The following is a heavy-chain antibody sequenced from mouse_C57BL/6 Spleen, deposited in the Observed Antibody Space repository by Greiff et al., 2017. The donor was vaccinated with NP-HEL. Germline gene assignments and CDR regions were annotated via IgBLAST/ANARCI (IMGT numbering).Heavy chain of an antibody. CDR1: GYAFGSSW. V-gene: IGHV1-82*01. CDR3: ARDGNNYAMDY. Sequence: VQLQQSGPELVKPGASVKISCKASGYAFGSSWMNWVKQRPGKGLEWIGRIYPGDGDTNYNGKFKGKATLTADKSSSTAYMQLSSLTSEDSAVYFCARDGNNYAMDYWGQGTSVTVSS. D-gene: IGHD1-1*01. CDR2: IYPGDGDT. J-gene: IGHJ4*01.